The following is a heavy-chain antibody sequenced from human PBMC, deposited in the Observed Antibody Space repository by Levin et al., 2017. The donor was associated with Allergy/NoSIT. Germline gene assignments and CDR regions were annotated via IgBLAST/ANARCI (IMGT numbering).Heavy chain of an antibody. V-gene: IGHV4-34*01. D-gene: IGHD3-10*01. CDR3: ARLRAMVRGVRYYYGMDV. Sequence: PSETLSLTCAVYGGSFSGYYWSWIRQPPGKGLEWIGEINHSGSTNYNPSLKSRVTISVDTSKNQFSLKLSSVTAADTAVYYCARLRAMVRGVRYYYGMDVWGQGTTVTVSS. CDR1: GGSFSGYY. J-gene: IGHJ6*02. CDR2: INHSGST.